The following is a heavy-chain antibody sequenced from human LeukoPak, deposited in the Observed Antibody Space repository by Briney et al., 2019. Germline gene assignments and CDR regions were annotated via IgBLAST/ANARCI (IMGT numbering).Heavy chain of an antibody. CDR1: GGSISSYY. CDR3: ARGYSSSSGTNFDY. D-gene: IGHD6-6*01. Sequence: SETLSLTCTVSGGSISSYYWSWIRQPPGKGLEWIGYIYYSGSTNYNPSLKSRVTISVDTSKNQFSLKLSSVTAADTAVYYCARGYSSSSGTNFDYWGQGTQVTVSS. J-gene: IGHJ4*02. V-gene: IGHV4-59*01. CDR2: IYYSGST.